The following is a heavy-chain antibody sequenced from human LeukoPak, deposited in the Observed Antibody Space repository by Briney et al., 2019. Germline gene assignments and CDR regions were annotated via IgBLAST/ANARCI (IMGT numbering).Heavy chain of an antibody. CDR3: ARGQTGYYYYAMDV. CDR1: GYTFTGYY. V-gene: IGHV1-2*02. CDR2: INPNSGGT. Sequence: ASVKVSCKASGYTFTGYYMHWVRQAPGQGLEWMGWINPNSGGTNYAQKFQGRVTMTRNTSISTAYMELSSLRSEDTAVYYCARGQTGYYYYAMDVWGQGATVTVSS. J-gene: IGHJ6*02.